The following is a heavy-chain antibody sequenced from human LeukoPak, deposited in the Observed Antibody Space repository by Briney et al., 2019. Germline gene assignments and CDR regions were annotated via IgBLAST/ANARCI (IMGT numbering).Heavy chain of an antibody. Sequence: SETLSLTCTVSGGSISSRSYNWGWIRQPPGKGLEWIGNIYYSGSTYYNPSLKSLFTISLDTSKNQFSLKVSSVTAADTAVYYCARPYDSDAFDIWGQGTMVTVSS. CDR1: GGSISSRSYN. V-gene: IGHV4-39*07. J-gene: IGHJ3*02. CDR2: IYYSGST. CDR3: ARPYDSDAFDI. D-gene: IGHD1-1*01.